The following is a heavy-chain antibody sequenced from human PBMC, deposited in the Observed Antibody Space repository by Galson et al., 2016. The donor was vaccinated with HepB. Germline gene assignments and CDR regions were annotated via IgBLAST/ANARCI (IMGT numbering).Heavy chain of an antibody. J-gene: IGHJ3*02. CDR3: VRDELSGSYYHALDT. Sequence: VSCKASGYTFSNYAIHWVRQAPGQRLEWMGWINKHKGNTEYSQKFQGRVTIKRDTSATTVYMELSSLSSEDTATYYCVRDELSGSYYHALDTWGQGTKVTVSS. CDR1: GYTFSNYA. CDR2: INKHKGNT. D-gene: IGHD1-26*01. V-gene: IGHV1-3*04.